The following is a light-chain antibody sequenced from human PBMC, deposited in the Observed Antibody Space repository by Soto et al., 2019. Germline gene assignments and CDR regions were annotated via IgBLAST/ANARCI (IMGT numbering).Light chain of an antibody. V-gene: IGKV1-9*01. CDR3: QQLNSYPLT. CDR1: QGISSY. J-gene: IGKJ4*01. CDR2: AAS. Sequence: IQLTQSPSSLSASVGDRVTITCRASQGISSYLAWYQQKPGKAPKLLIYAASTLQSGVPSRFSGSGSGTDFTLTISSLQPDDFAAYYCQQLNSYPLTFGAGTKVEIK.